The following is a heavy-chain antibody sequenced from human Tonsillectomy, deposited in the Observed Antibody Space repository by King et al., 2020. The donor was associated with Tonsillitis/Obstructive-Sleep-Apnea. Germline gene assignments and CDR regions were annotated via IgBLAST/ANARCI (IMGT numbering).Heavy chain of an antibody. CDR2: ISYDGSNK. CDR1: GFTFSSYG. V-gene: IGHV3-30*18. Sequence: VQLVESGGGVVQPGRSLRLSCAASGFTFSSYGMHWVRQAPGKGLEWVAVISYDGSNKYYADSVKGRFTISRDNSKNTLYLQMNSLRAEDTAVYYCAKPHRTSEVVPVAMPCDYWGQGTLVTVSS. D-gene: IGHD2-2*01. J-gene: IGHJ4*02. CDR3: AKPHRTSEVVPVAMPCDY.